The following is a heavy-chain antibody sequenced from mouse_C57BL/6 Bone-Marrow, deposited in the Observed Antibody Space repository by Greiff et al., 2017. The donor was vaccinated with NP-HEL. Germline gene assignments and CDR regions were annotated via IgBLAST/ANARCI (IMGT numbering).Heavy chain of an antibody. Sequence: QVQLKESGPELVKPGASVKISCKASGYAFSSSWMNWVKQRPGKGLEWIGRIYPGDGDTNYNGKFKGKATLTADKSSSTAYMQLSSLTSEDSAVYFCARWYDYDPFAYWGQGTLVTVSA. CDR3: ARWYDYDPFAY. D-gene: IGHD2-4*01. CDR1: GYAFSSSW. J-gene: IGHJ3*01. CDR2: IYPGDGDT. V-gene: IGHV1-82*01.